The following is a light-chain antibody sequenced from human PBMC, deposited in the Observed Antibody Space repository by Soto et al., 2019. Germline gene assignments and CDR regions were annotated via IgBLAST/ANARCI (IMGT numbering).Light chain of an antibody. CDR3: QEYGDSRT. Sequence: EFELTQSPGTLSLSPGDRATLSCRASQSVSSDYLAWYQQKPGQAPRILIYRTSRRATGIPDRFSGSSSGTDFTLTISRLEPEDFAVYYCQEYGDSRTFGQGTRVEIK. CDR2: RTS. CDR1: QSVSSDY. J-gene: IGKJ1*01. V-gene: IGKV3-20*01.